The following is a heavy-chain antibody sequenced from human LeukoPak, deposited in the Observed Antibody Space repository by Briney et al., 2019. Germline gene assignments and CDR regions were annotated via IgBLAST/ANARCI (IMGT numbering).Heavy chain of an antibody. V-gene: IGHV3-23*01. CDR2: ISGSGGRT. Sequence: GGSLRLSCAASGFTFSRYAMSWVRQAPGKGLEWVPAISGSGGRTYYADSVKGRFTLSRDHSKNTLYLHMNSLRAEDTAVYYCANALRGMATISAEYFQHWGQGTLVTVSS. J-gene: IGHJ1*01. CDR1: GFTFSRYA. D-gene: IGHD5-24*01. CDR3: ANALRGMATISAEYFQH.